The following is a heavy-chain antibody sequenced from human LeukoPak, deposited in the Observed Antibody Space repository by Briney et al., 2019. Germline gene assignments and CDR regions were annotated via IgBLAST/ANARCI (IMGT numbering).Heavy chain of an antibody. V-gene: IGHV4-31*03. CDR2: IYYSGGT. CDR1: GGSISSGGYY. Sequence: SETLSLTCTVSGGSISSGGYYWSWIRQHPGKGLEWIEYIYYSGGTYYNPSLKSRVTISVDTSKNQFSLKLSSVTAADTAVYYCARWAGGNVDYWGQGTLVTVSS. J-gene: IGHJ4*02. CDR3: ARWAGGNVDY. D-gene: IGHD4-23*01.